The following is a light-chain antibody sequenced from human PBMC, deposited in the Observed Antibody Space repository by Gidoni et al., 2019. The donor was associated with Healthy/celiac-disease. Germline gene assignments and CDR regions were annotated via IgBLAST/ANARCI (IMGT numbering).Light chain of an antibody. CDR1: QSLLHSNGYNY. V-gene: IGKV2-28*01. CDR2: LGS. J-gene: IGKJ1*01. CDR3: MQALKTPWT. Sequence: IVMTQSPLSLPVTPGEPASISCRSSQSLLHSNGYNYLDWYLQKPGQSPQLLIYLGSNRASGVTDRLSGSGSGTDFTLKISRGEAEDVGVDYCMQALKTPWTFXXXTKVEIK.